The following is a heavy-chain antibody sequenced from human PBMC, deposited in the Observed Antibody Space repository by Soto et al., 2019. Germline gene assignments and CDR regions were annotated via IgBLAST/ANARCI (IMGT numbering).Heavy chain of an antibody. V-gene: IGHV1-2*02. Sequence: QVQLAQSGAEVMKPGASVKLSCRTSEHTFSGYYVHWVRQAPGQGLEWIGWIIPNSGGTNYAQTFQGRVSMTTDTSISTAYMELSVLTSEDTAIYYCSSGIDDCPGYWGQGTMVTVSS. J-gene: IGHJ4*02. D-gene: IGHD2-21*02. CDR2: IIPNSGGT. CDR1: EHTFSGYY. CDR3: SSGIDDCPGY.